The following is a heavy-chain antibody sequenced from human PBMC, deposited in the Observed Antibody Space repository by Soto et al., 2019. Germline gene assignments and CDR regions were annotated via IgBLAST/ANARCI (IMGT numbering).Heavy chain of an antibody. D-gene: IGHD5-12*01. CDR2: IYPGDSDT. CDR1: GYSFTSYW. Sequence: PGESLKISCKGSGYSFTSYWIGWVRQMPGKGLEWMGIIYPGDSDTRYSPSFQGQVTISADKSISTAYLQWSSLKASDTAMYYCARGAVVAPDFYYYMDVWGKGTTVTVS. V-gene: IGHV5-51*01. J-gene: IGHJ6*03. CDR3: ARGAVVAPDFYYYMDV.